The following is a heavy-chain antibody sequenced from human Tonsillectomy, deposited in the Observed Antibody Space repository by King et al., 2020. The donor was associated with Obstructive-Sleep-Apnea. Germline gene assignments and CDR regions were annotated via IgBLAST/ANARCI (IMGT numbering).Heavy chain of an antibody. Sequence: VQLVESGAEVKKPGASVKVSCKASGYTFTGYYMHWVRQAPGQGLEWMGWINPNSGGTNYAQKFQGRVTMTRDTSISTVYMELSRLRSDDTAVYYCAGDFRYFDWLFSVSTARQRVWFDPWGQGTLVTVSS. J-gene: IGHJ5*02. V-gene: IGHV1-2*02. CDR2: INPNSGGT. CDR1: GYTFTGYY. D-gene: IGHD3-9*01. CDR3: AGDFRYFDWLFSVSTARQRVWFDP.